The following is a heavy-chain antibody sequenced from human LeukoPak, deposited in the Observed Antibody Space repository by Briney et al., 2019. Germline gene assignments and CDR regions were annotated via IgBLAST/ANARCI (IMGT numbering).Heavy chain of an antibody. CDR2: IYSAGTT. D-gene: IGHD3-10*01. CDR1: GFNVNKSY. J-gene: IGHJ6*04. V-gene: IGHV3-53*01. Sequence: GGSLRLSCAASGFNVNKSYLSWVRQAPGRGLEWVSVIYSAGTTYSADSVKGRFTISREESKNTVYLQMNSLRAEDTAVYYCARDLAPLLWFGEPREVWGKGTMVTVSS. CDR3: ARDLAPLLWFGEPREV.